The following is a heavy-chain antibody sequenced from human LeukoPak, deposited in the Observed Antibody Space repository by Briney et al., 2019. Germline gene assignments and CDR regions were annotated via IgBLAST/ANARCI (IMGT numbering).Heavy chain of an antibody. V-gene: IGHV1-2*02. CDR1: GYTFTGYY. J-gene: IGHJ5*02. CDR3: AREGYCSSTSCWGWFDP. D-gene: IGHD2-2*01. Sequence: ASVKVSCKASGYTFTGYYMHGVRQAPGQGLAWMGWINPNSGGTNYAQKFQGTVTITRDTSISTAYMELSRLRSDDTAVYYCAREGYCSSTSCWGWFDPWGQGTLVTVSS. CDR2: INPNSGGT.